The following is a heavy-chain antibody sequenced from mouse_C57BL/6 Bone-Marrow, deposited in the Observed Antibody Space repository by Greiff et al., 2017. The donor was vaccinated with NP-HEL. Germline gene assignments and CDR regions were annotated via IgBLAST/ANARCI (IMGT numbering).Heavy chain of an antibody. Sequence: VKLMESGPELVKPGASVKISCKASGYAFSSSWMNWVKQRPGKGLEWIGRIYPGDGDTNYNGKFKGKATLTADKSSSTAYMQLSSLTSEDSAVYFCARSDGYYFWRYYFDYWGQGTTLTVSS. D-gene: IGHD2-3*01. CDR3: ARSDGYYFWRYYFDY. J-gene: IGHJ2*01. CDR2: IYPGDGDT. V-gene: IGHV1-82*01. CDR1: GYAFSSSW.